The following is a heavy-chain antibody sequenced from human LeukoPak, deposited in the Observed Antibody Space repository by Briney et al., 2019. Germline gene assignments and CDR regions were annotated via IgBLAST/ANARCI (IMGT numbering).Heavy chain of an antibody. D-gene: IGHD6-19*01. CDR2: IYHSGST. CDR1: GGSILTTNW. CDR3: ASKWLGLNY. Sequence: SETLSLTCAVSGGSILTTNWWSWVRQPPGKGLEWIGEIYHSGSTNYIPSLKSRVTISVDKSKNQFSLRLSSVTAADTAVYYCASKWLGLNYWGQGTLVTVSS. J-gene: IGHJ4*02. V-gene: IGHV4-4*02.